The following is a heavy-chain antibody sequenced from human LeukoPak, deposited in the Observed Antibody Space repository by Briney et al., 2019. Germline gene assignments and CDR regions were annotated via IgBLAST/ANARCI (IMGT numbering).Heavy chain of an antibody. J-gene: IGHJ4*02. CDR1: GFTFSSYE. Sequence: GGSLRLSCAASGFTFSSYEMNWVRQAPGKGLEWVSYISSSGSTIYYADSVKGRFTISRDNAKNSLYLQMNSLRAEDTAVYYCARELSRILARTLDYWGQGTLVTVSP. CDR3: ARELSRILARTLDY. CDR2: ISSSGSTI. V-gene: IGHV3-48*03. D-gene: IGHD2-15*01.